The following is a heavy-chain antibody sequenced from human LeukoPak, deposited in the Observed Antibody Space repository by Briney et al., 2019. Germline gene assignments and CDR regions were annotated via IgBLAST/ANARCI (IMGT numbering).Heavy chain of an antibody. J-gene: IGHJ3*02. CDR3: ARQDHFWSGFAFDI. Sequence: SETPSLTCTVSGGSISSSSYYWGWIRQPPGKGLEWIGSIYYSGSTYYNPSLKSRVTISVDTSKNQFSLKLSSVTAADTAVYYCARQDHFWSGFAFDIWGQGTMVTVSS. CDR2: IYYSGST. CDR1: GGSISSSSYY. V-gene: IGHV4-39*01. D-gene: IGHD3-3*01.